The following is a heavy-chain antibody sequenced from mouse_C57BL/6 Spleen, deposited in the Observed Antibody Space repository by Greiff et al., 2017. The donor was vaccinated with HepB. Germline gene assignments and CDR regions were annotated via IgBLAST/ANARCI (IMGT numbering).Heavy chain of an antibody. CDR3: ARTPNWSWFAY. D-gene: IGHD4-1*01. J-gene: IGHJ3*01. CDR1: GYTFTDYY. CDR2: INPNNGGT. V-gene: IGHV1-26*01. Sequence: VQLQQSGPELVKPGASVKISCKASGYTFTDYYMNWVKQSHGKSLEWIGDINPNNGGTSYNQKFKGKATLTVDKSSSTAYMELRSLTSEDSAVYHCARTPNWSWFAYWGQGTLVTVSA.